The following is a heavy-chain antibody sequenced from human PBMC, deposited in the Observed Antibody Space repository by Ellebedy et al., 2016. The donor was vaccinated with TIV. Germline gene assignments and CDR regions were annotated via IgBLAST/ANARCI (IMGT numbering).Heavy chain of an antibody. Sequence: GGSLRLSXAASGFTFSSYGMHWVRQAPGKGLEWVAVISYDGSNKYYADSVKGRFTISRDNSKNTLYLQMNSLRAEDTAVYYCAREALDYGDYGVCYFDYWGQGTLVTVSS. CDR3: AREALDYGDYGVCYFDY. CDR2: ISYDGSNK. CDR1: GFTFSSYG. J-gene: IGHJ4*02. D-gene: IGHD4-17*01. V-gene: IGHV3-30*03.